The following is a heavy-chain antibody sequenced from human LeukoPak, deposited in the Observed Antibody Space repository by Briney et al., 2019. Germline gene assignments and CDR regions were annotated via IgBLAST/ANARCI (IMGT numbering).Heavy chain of an antibody. CDR2: LSASGGST. D-gene: IGHD3-10*01. J-gene: IGHJ4*02. Sequence: GGSLRLSCAISGITLSNYGMSWVRQPPGKGLEWAAGLSASGGSTNYADSVKGRFTISRDNPKNTLYLQMNSLRAEETAVYFCARRGVVIRVILVGFHKEAYYFESWGQGALGTVSS. V-gene: IGHV3-23*01. CDR3: ARRGVVIRVILVGFHKEAYYFES. CDR1: GITLSNYG.